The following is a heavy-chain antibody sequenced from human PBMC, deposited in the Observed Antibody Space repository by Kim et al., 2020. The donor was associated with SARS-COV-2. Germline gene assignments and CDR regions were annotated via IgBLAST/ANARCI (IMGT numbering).Heavy chain of an antibody. D-gene: IGHD1-26*01. CDR2: IWWDGGIK. V-gene: IGHV3-33*08. CDR1: GFTFSSYG. CDR3: AREGIVGATTAFDY. J-gene: IGHJ4*01. Sequence: GGSLRLSCAASGFTFSSYGMHWVRQAPGKGLEWVSGIWWDGGIKDYADSVKGRFTISRDNSKNTLYLQMNSLRAEDTAVYYCAREGIVGATTAFDYWGQGTLVTVSS.